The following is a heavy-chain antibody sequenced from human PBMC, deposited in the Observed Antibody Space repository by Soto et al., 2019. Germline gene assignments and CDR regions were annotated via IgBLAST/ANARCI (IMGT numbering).Heavy chain of an antibody. D-gene: IGHD3-10*01. CDR2: ISYDGSNK. CDR1: GFTFSSYA. V-gene: IGHV3-30-3*01. Sequence: GGSLRLSCAASGFTFSSYAMHWVRQAPGKGLEWVAVISYDGSNKYYADSVKGRFTISRDNSKNTLYLQMNSLRAEDTAVYYCAREKVIYYYGSGSHHSGDYYYYGMDVWGQGTTVTVSS. CDR3: AREKVIYYYGSGSHHSGDYYYYGMDV. J-gene: IGHJ6*02.